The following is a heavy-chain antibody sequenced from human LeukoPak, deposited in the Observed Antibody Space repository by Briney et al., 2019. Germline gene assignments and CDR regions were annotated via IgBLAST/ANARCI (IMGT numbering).Heavy chain of an antibody. Sequence: GGSLRLSCAASGFAFSVYAMSWLRQPPGKGVEGFSTINANSGTTSYAAPARGRFTISRDNSKNTLYLQLNTLRADDTATYYCAKPISGGLAVTADWFHPWGQGTLVVVSS. CDR3: AKPISGGLAVTADWFHP. D-gene: IGHD6-19*01. CDR1: GFAFSVYA. CDR2: INANSGTT. J-gene: IGHJ5*01. V-gene: IGHV3-23*01.